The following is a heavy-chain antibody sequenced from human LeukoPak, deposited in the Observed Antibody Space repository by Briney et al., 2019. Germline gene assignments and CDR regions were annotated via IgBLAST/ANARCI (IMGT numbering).Heavy chain of an antibody. V-gene: IGHV4-31*03. CDR3: ARESGSYNPFDY. CDR2: IYYSRST. D-gene: IGHD1-26*01. J-gene: IGHJ4*02. CDR1: GGSISSGDYY. Sequence: SETLSLTCTVSGGSISSGDYYWSWIRQHPGKGLEWIGYIYYSRSTYYNPSLKSRVTISVDTSKNQFSLKLSSVTAADTAVYYCARESGSYNPFDYWGQGTLVTVSS.